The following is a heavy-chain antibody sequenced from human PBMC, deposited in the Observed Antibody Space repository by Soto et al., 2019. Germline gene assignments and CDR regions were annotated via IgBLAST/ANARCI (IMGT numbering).Heavy chain of an antibody. Sequence: SETLSLTCTVSGGSISSSSYYWGWIRQPPGKGLEWIGSIYYSGSTYYNPSLKSRVTISVDTSKNQFSLKLSSVTAADTAVYYCASLIYDFWSGYTFEYYYGMDVWGQGTTVTVSS. CDR3: ASLIYDFWSGYTFEYYYGMDV. J-gene: IGHJ6*02. D-gene: IGHD3-3*01. V-gene: IGHV4-39*01. CDR1: GGSISSSSYY. CDR2: IYYSGST.